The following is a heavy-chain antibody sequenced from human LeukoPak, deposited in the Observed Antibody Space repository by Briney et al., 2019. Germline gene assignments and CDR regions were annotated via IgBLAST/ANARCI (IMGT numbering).Heavy chain of an antibody. J-gene: IGHJ3*02. D-gene: IGHD2-2*01. CDR3: AIYPGVCQLLWSDAFDI. CDR2: MNPNSGNT. Sequence: ASVKVSCKASGYTFTSYDINWVRQAPGQGLEWMGWMNPNSGNTGYAQKFQGRVTMTRNTSISTAYMELSSLRSEDTAVYYCAIYPGVCQLLWSDAFDIWGQGTMVTVSS. V-gene: IGHV1-8*01. CDR1: GYTFTSYD.